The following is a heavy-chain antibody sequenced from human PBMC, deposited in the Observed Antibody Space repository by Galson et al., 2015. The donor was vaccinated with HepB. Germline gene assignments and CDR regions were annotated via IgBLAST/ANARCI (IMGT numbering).Heavy chain of an antibody. J-gene: IGHJ4*01. V-gene: IGHV4-39*01. CDR2: VYYSGKT. Sequence: ETLSLTCTVSGGSINNGSYYWGWIRQPPGKGLEWIGSVYYSGKTYYSPSLKSRVTISVDKSKNQFSLKLSSVTAAETAIYYCARHEIATRGHDFWGQGTLVIVSS. CDR3: ARHEIATRGHDF. D-gene: IGHD2/OR15-2a*01. CDR1: GGSINNGSYY.